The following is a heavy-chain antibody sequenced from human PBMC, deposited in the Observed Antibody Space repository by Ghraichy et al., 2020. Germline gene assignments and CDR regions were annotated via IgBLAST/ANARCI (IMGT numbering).Heavy chain of an antibody. J-gene: IGHJ4*02. CDR1: GFTVSSNY. CDR2: IYSGGST. V-gene: IGHV3-66*02. Sequence: GGSLRLSCAASGFTVSSNYMSWVRQAPGKGLEWVLVIYSGGSTYYADSVKGRFTISRDNSKNTLYLQMNSLRAEDTAMYYCARDPGYSSSWYYFDYWGQGTLVTVSS. CDR3: ARDPGYSSSWYYFDY. D-gene: IGHD6-13*01.